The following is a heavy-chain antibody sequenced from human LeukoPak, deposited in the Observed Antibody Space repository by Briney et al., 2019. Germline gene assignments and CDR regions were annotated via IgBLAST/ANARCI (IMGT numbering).Heavy chain of an antibody. Sequence: GGSLRLSCAASGFTFNTYAMHWVRQAPGKGLEWVAVISSDGSNKYHTDSVKGRFTISRDNSKNTLYLQMNSLRAEDTAVYYCAKDRIGRWLRPIDYWGQGTLVTVSS. J-gene: IGHJ4*02. D-gene: IGHD5-12*01. CDR3: AKDRIGRWLRPIDY. CDR2: ISSDGSNK. V-gene: IGHV3-30-3*01. CDR1: GFTFNTYA.